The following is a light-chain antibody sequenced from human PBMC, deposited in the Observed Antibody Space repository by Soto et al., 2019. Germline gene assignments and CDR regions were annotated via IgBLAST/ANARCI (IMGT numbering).Light chain of an antibody. CDR3: QHYNSYSEA. Sequence: DIQMTQSPSSVSASVGDRVTITCRASQGISSWLAWYQQKPGKAPKLLIYKASTLKSRVPSRFSGSGSGTEFTLTISSLQPDDFATYYCQHYNSYSEALGQGTKVDIK. CDR1: QGISSW. CDR2: KAS. V-gene: IGKV1-5*03. J-gene: IGKJ1*01.